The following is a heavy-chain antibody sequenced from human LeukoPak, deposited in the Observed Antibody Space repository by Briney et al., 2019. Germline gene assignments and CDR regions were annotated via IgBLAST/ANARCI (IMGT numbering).Heavy chain of an antibody. CDR1: GFNFSNYW. V-gene: IGHV3-7*01. J-gene: IGHJ4*02. D-gene: IGHD3-16*01. Sequence: GGSLRLSCVVSGFNFSNYWMNWVRQAPGKGLEWVANIKHDGSEKYYVDSVKGRFSISRDNAKKSLYLQMNSLRADDTAVYYCARALSHCLDYWGQGTLVTVSS. CDR3: ARALSHCLDY. CDR2: IKHDGSEK.